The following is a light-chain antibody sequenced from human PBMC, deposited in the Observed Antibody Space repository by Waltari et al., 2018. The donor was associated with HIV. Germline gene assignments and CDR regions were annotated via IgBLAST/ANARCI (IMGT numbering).Light chain of an antibody. CDR2: DVS. V-gene: IGKV3-11*01. CDR1: QTVSGS. CDR3: HHRDNWPLHN. Sequence: VLTQSPDTLSLSPGERATLSCWASQTVSGSLAWYQHRPGQPPKLLIYDVSKRATDIPGRFSGSGSGTDFTLTISSLQPDDFAVYYCHHRDNWPLHNFGQGTKLEI. J-gene: IGKJ2*01.